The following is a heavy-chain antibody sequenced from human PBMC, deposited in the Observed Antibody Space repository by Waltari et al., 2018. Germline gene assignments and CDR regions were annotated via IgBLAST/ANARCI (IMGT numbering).Heavy chain of an antibody. Sequence: EVQLLESGGDLVQPGGSLRLSCAASGITFSNFPINWVRLAPGTGLGWVSAITVGDAAQYADSRRGRFTISRDSSKDTVHLQMNGLRVEDTAIYYCATPFYNWDDPLHSWGQGTPVTVSS. D-gene: IGHD1-20*01. CDR3: ATPFYNWDDPLHS. J-gene: IGHJ4*02. CDR2: ITVGDAA. CDR1: GITFSNFP. V-gene: IGHV3-23*01.